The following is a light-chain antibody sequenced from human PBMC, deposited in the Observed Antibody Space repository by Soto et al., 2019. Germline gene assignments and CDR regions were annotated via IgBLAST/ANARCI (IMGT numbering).Light chain of an antibody. V-gene: IGLV9-49*01. CDR1: SGYSNYK. CDR3: GADHGSGSNFVVV. Sequence: QPVLTQPPSASASLGASVTLTCTLSSGYSNYKVDWYQQRPGKGPRFVMRVGTGGIVGSKGDGIPDRFSVLGSGLNRYLTXXXXQEEDESDYHCGADHGSGSNFVVVFGGGTKLTVL. J-gene: IGLJ2*01. CDR2: VGTGGIVG.